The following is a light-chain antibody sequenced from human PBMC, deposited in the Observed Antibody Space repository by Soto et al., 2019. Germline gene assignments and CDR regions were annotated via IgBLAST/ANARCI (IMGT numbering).Light chain of an antibody. CDR1: QSLSRSY. CDR2: GAS. J-gene: IGKJ5*01. CDR3: QQHDSLIT. V-gene: IGKV3-20*01. Sequence: IMLKQSPATISLYPGERATLSCGASQSLSRSYLGWYQQKPGQAPRLLMYGASTRAAGIPDRFSGSGSGTDFTLTIGRLEPEDFAVYYCQQHDSLITFGQGTKLEIK.